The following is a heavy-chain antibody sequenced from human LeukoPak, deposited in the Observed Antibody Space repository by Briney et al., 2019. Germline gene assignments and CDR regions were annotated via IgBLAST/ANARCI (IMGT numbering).Heavy chain of an antibody. CDR2: INHSGST. D-gene: IGHD6-13*01. V-gene: IGHV4-34*01. Sequence: PSETLSLTCAVYGGSFSGYYWSWIRQPPGKGLEGMGEINHSGSTNYNPSLKSRVTISVHPSKNQFSLKLSSVPAADTAVCYCARAGEVIAAAGTLDYWAQGTLVSVSS. CDR3: ARAGEVIAAAGTLDY. J-gene: IGHJ4*02. CDR1: GGSFSGYY.